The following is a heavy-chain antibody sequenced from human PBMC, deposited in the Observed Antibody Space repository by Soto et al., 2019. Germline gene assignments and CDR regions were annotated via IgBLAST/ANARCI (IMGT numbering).Heavy chain of an antibody. CDR3: AKDSRLRYFDLQRWFEP. V-gene: IGHV3-23*01. J-gene: IGHJ5*02. D-gene: IGHD3-9*01. CDR1: GFTFSSYA. Sequence: PGWSLRLSCAASGFTFSSYAMSLVRQAPGKGLEWVSSISGSGGSTYYADSVKGRFTISRDNSKNTLYLQMNSLRAEDTAVYYCAKDSRLRYFDLQRWFEPWGKGTLVTVSS. CDR2: ISGSGGST.